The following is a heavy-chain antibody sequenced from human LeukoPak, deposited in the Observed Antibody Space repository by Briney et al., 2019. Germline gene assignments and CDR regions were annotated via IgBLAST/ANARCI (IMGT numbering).Heavy chain of an antibody. D-gene: IGHD3-16*01. Sequence: GGSLRLSCAASGFTFSSYSMNWVRQAPGKGLEWVSSISSSSSYIYYADSVKGRFTISRDNAKNSLYLQMNSLRAEDTAVYYCAKDFGSSPGFDYWGQGTLVTVSS. V-gene: IGHV3-21*04. J-gene: IGHJ4*02. CDR1: GFTFSSYS. CDR3: AKDFGSSPGFDY. CDR2: ISSSSSYI.